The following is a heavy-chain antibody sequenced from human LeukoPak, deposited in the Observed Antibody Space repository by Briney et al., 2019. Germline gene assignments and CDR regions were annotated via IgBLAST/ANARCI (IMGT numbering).Heavy chain of an antibody. CDR3: ARDFSHYDSNVRDY. CDR2: IYSGGST. D-gene: IGHD3-22*01. Sequence: GGSLRLSCAASGFTVSSNYMSWVRQAPGKGLEWVSVIYSGGSTYYADSVKGRFTISRDNSKNTLYLQMNSLRAEDTAVYYCARDFSHYDSNVRDYWGQGTLVTVSS. CDR1: GFTVSSNY. V-gene: IGHV3-66*02. J-gene: IGHJ4*02.